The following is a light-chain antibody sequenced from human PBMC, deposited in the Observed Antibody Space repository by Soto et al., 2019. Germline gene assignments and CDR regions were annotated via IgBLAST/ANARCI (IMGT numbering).Light chain of an antibody. CDR2: AVS. V-gene: IGKV1-6*01. Sequence: AIQMTQSPSSLSASVGDRVTITCRASQGIGNDLGWYQQKPGEAPKLLMFAVSSLESDTPSRFSGSGSGTDFTLTISSLQPEDFATYYCLQDYNYPLTFGGGTKVEIK. J-gene: IGKJ4*01. CDR3: LQDYNYPLT. CDR1: QGIGND.